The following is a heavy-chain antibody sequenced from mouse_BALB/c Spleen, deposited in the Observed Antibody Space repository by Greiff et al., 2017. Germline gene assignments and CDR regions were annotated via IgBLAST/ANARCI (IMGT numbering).Heavy chain of an antibody. CDR2: INPDSSTI. D-gene: IGHD2-2*01. CDR3: ARLWLRRDYYAMDY. V-gene: IGHV4-1*02. J-gene: IGHJ4*01. CDR1: GFDFSRYW. Sequence: EVQLVESGGGLVQPGGSLKLSCAASGFDFSRYWMSWVRQAPGKGLEWIGEINPDSSTINYTPSLKDKFIISRDNAKNTLYLQMSKVRSEDTALYYCARLWLRRDYYAMDYWGQGNSVTVSA.